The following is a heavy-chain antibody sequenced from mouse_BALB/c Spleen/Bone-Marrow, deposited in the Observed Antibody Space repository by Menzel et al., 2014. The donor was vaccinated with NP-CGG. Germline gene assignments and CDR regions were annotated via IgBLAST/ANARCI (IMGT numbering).Heavy chain of an antibody. CDR3: ARYRYYGSSYAMDY. CDR2: IDPAIINT. CDR1: GFNIKDTY. V-gene: IGHV14-3*02. D-gene: IGHD1-1*01. J-gene: IGHJ4*01. Sequence: DVKLQESGAELVKPGASVKLSCTASGFNIKDTYMFWVKQRPHQGLEWIGRIDPAIINTKYDPKFQGKATIAADTSSNTAYLQLSSLTSEGTAVYYCARYRYYGSSYAMDYWGQGTSITVSS.